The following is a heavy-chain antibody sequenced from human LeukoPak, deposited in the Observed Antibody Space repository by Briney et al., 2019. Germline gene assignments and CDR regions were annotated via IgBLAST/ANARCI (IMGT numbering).Heavy chain of an antibody. CDR3: AIAARFGYFDY. V-gene: IGHV3-48*01. J-gene: IGHJ4*02. Sequence: GGSLRLSCAASGFTFSSYSMNWVRQAPGKGLEWVSYISSSSSTIYYADSVKGRFTISRDNSKNTLYLQMNSLRAEDTAVYYCAIAARFGYFDYWGQGTLVTVSS. CDR2: ISSSSSTI. D-gene: IGHD6-6*01. CDR1: GFTFSSYS.